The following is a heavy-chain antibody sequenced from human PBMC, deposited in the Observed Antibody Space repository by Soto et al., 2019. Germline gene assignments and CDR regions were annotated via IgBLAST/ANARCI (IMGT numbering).Heavy chain of an antibody. J-gene: IGHJ4*02. Sequence: EVQLLESGGGLVQPGGSLRLSCAASGFTFSSYGITWVRQAPGKGLEWVSGVTGSTGTTHYADSVKGRFTISRDNSENTVYLQMNSLRAEDTAVYFCAKWSGFGDLWCQGTLVTVSS. CDR2: VTGSTGTT. CDR3: AKWSGFGDL. V-gene: IGHV3-23*01. D-gene: IGHD3-10*01. CDR1: GFTFSSYG.